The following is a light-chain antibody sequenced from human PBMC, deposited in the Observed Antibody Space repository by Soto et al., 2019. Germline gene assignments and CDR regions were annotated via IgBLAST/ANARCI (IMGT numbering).Light chain of an antibody. CDR3: SSYTSSIFYV. V-gene: IGLV2-14*01. J-gene: IGLJ1*01. Sequence: QSVLTQPASVSGSPGQSITISCTGTSSDVGGYNYVSWYQQHPGKAPKLMIYEVSNRPSGVSNRFSGSKSGNTASLTISGLQAEDEADYHCSSYTSSIFYVFGTGTKLTVL. CDR2: EVS. CDR1: SSDVGGYNY.